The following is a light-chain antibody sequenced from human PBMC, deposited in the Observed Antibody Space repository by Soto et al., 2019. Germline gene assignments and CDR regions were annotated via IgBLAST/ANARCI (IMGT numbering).Light chain of an antibody. CDR2: EVS. CDR3: SSYAGSNKLVV. CDR1: SSDVGGYNY. J-gene: IGLJ2*01. V-gene: IGLV2-8*01. Sequence: QSALTQPPSASGSPGQSVTISCTGTSSDVGGYNYVSWYQQHPGKAPKLMIYEVSKRPSGVPDRLSGSKSGNTASLTVSGLQAEDEADYYCSSYAGSNKLVVFGGGTKLTVL.